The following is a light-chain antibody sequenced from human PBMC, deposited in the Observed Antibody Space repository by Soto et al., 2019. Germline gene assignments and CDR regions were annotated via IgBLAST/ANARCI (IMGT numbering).Light chain of an antibody. V-gene: IGKV3-15*01. CDR3: QQYSKWPLT. CDR2: GAS. Sequence: EIVMTQSPATLSVSPGERASLSCRASQTVSSYLAWYQRKPGQAPRLLIYGASSRATGIPARFSGSGSGTEFIVTISRLQSEDFAVYYCQQYSKWPLTFGGGPKVDIK. CDR1: QTVSSY. J-gene: IGKJ4*01.